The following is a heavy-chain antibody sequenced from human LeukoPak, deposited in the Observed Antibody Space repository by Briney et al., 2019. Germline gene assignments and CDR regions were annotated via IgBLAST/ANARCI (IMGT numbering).Heavy chain of an antibody. V-gene: IGHV3-23*01. CDR2: IRGSGGST. J-gene: IGHJ5*02. CDR3: AKAGDSSGWYWSWFDP. D-gene: IGHD6-13*01. CDR1: GFTFSSYA. Sequence: GGSLRLSCAASGFTFSSYAVSWVRQAPGKGLEWVSAIRGSGGSTHYADSVKGRFTISRDNSKNTLYLQMNSLRVEDTAVYYCAKAGDSSGWYWSWFDPWGQGTLVTVSS.